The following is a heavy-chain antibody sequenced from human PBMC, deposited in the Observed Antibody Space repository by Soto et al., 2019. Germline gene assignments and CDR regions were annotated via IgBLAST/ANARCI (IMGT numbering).Heavy chain of an antibody. CDR1: GFSLSTSGVG. CDR2: IYWDDDK. D-gene: IGHD5-18*01. J-gene: IGHJ4*02. CDR3: AHLPWKQLWPRAPVVY. Sequence: SGPTLVNPTQTLALTCTFSGFSLSTSGVGVGWIRQPPGKALEWLGIIYWDDDKRYSPSLKSRVTITKDTFKNQLVLTMTNMDPVDTATYYCAHLPWKQLWPRAPVVYWGQGTPVTVSS. V-gene: IGHV2-5*02.